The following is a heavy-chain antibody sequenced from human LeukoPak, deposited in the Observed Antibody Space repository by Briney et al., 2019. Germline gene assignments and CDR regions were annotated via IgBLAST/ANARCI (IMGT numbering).Heavy chain of an antibody. D-gene: IGHD1-7*01. CDR1: GFTFDDYA. Sequence: GGSLRLSCAASGFTFDDYAMHWVRQAPGKGLEWVSGISWNSGTTAYADSVKGRFTISRDNAKNSLYLQMNSLRAEDTALYYCAKDRGYNWNYAFDYWGQGTLVTVSS. CDR2: ISWNSGTT. V-gene: IGHV3-9*01. CDR3: AKDRGYNWNYAFDY. J-gene: IGHJ4*02.